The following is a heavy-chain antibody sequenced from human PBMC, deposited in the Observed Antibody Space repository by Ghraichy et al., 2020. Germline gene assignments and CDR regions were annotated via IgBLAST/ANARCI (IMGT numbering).Heavy chain of an antibody. J-gene: IGHJ5*02. V-gene: IGHV4-34*01. CDR3: ARGVSSSWRNSRRKNWFDP. Sequence: SETLSLTCAVYGGSFSGYYWSWIRQPPGKGLEWIGEINHSGSTNYNPSLKSRVTISVDTSKNQFSLKLSSVTAADTAVYYCARGVSSSWRNSRRKNWFDPWGQGTLVTVSS. D-gene: IGHD6-13*01. CDR2: INHSGST. CDR1: GGSFSGYY.